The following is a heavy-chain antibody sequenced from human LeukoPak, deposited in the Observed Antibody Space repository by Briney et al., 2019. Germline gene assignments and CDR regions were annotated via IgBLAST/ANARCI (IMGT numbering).Heavy chain of an antibody. D-gene: IGHD5-18*01. J-gene: IGHJ4*02. CDR2: IYYSGIT. V-gene: IGHV4-59*08. CDR1: GGSISSYY. CDR3: SRHVGYSYGFDY. Sequence: SETLSLTCTVSGGSISSYYWSWIRQPPGKGLEWIGYIYYSGITNYNPSLKSRVTISVDTSKNQFSLKLSSVTAADTAVYYCSRHVGYSYGFDYWGQGTLVTVSS.